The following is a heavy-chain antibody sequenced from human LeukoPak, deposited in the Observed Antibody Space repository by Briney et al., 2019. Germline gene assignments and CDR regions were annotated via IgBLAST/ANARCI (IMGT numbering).Heavy chain of an antibody. CDR1: ELTVNSNY. Sequence: PGGSLRLSCVASELTVNSNYMSWVRQAPGKGLEWVSVIYSAGTTFYADSVKGRLTISRDNSKNTLYLHMDSLRAEDTAVYYCAGGLLPYYFDYWGQGTLVTVSS. V-gene: IGHV3-66*01. D-gene: IGHD2/OR15-2a*01. CDR3: AGGLLPYYFDY. J-gene: IGHJ4*02. CDR2: IYSAGTT.